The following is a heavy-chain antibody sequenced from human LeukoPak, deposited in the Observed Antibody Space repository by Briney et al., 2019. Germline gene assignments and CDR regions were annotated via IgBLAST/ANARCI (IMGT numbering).Heavy chain of an antibody. V-gene: IGHV1-2*06. Sequence: GASVKVSCKASGYTFTGYYMHWVRQAPGQGLECMGRINPNSGGTNYAQKFQGRVTMTRDTSISTAYMELSRLRSDDTAVYYCARLRVAAPHQYDAFHTWGQGTMVTVSS. D-gene: IGHD2-15*01. CDR2: INPNSGGT. J-gene: IGHJ3*02. CDR1: GYTFTGYY. CDR3: ARLRVAAPHQYDAFHT.